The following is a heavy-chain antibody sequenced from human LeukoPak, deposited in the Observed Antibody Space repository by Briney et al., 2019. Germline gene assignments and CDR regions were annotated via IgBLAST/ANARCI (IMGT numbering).Heavy chain of an antibody. Sequence: GASVKVSCKASGYTFTSYYMHWVRQAPGQGLEWMGIINPSGGSTSYAQKFQGRVTMTRDTSTSTVYMELSSLRSEDTAVYYCAREGEGIAAAGTLLVYFDYWGQGTLVTVSS. CDR1: GYTFTSYY. CDR3: AREGEGIAAAGTLLVYFDY. D-gene: IGHD6-13*01. V-gene: IGHV1-46*01. CDR2: INPSGGST. J-gene: IGHJ4*02.